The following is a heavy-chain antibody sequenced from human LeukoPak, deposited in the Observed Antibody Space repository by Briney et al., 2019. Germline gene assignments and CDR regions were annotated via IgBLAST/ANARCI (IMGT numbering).Heavy chain of an antibody. CDR1: GFTFSNYW. CDR2: IKQDGSEK. V-gene: IGHV3-7*01. J-gene: IGHJ4*02. D-gene: IGHD5-24*01. CDR3: AREMATMPFDF. Sequence: PGGSLRLSCAASGFTFSNYWMTWVRQAPGKGLEWVANIKQDGSEKYYGDSVRGRFTISRDNAKNSLYLQMNGLRVEDTAVYYCAREMATMPFDFWGQGTLVTVSS.